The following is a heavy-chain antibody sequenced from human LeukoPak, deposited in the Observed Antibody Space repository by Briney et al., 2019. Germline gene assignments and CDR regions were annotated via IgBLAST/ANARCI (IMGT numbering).Heavy chain of an antibody. CDR3: ARYSGYKGLDY. V-gene: IGHV3-53*01. CDR2: IYSGGST. D-gene: IGHD5-12*01. CDR1: GFTFSSKY. Sequence: PGGSLRLSCAASGFTFSSKYMSWVRQAPGKGLEWVSVIYSGGSTYYSDSVKGRFTISRDNSKNTLYLQMNSLRAEDTAVYYCARYSGYKGLDYWGQGTLVTVSS. J-gene: IGHJ4*02.